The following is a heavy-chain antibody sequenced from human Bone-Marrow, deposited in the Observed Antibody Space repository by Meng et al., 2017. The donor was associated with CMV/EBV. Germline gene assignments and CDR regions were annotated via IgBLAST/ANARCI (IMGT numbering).Heavy chain of an antibody. J-gene: IGHJ6*02. CDR1: GGSFSGCY. D-gene: IGHD6-6*01. V-gene: IGHV4-34*01. Sequence: GSLRLSCAVYGGSFSGCYWSWIRQPPGKGLEWIGEINHSGSTNYNPSLKSRVTISVDTSKNQFSLKLSSVTAADTAVYYCARGGRARPPYYYYGMDVWGQGTTVTVSS. CDR2: INHSGST. CDR3: ARGGRARPPYYYYGMDV.